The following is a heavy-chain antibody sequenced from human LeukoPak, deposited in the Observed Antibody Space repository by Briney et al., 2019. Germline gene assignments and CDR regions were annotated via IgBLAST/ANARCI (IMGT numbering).Heavy chain of an antibody. CDR2: IYYSGNT. D-gene: IGHD3-22*01. CDR3: ARDLYYYDSSGYPVGAFDI. Sequence: PSETLSLTCTVSGGSISSYYWSWIRQPPGKGLEWIGYIYYSGNTNYNPSLKSRVTISVDTSKNQFSLKLSSVTAADTAVYYCARDLYYYDSSGYPVGAFDIWGQGTMVTVSS. J-gene: IGHJ3*02. V-gene: IGHV4-59*12. CDR1: GGSISSYY.